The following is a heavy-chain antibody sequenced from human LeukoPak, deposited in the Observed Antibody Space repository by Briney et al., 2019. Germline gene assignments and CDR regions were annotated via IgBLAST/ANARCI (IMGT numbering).Heavy chain of an antibody. CDR2: INPNSGGT. CDR3: ARAYGYSSGWKDDY. J-gene: IGHJ4*02. V-gene: IGHV1-2*02. Sequence: PAASVKVSCKASGYTFTGYYMHWVRQAPGQGLEWMGWINPNSGGTNYAQKFQGRVTMTRDTSISTAYMELSRLRSDDTAVYYCARAYGYSSGWKDDYWGQGTLVTVSS. D-gene: IGHD6-19*01. CDR1: GYTFTGYY.